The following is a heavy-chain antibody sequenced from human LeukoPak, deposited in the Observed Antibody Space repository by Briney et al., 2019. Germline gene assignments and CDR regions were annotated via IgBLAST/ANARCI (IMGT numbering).Heavy chain of an antibody. Sequence: GGSLRLSCAASGFTFSSYAMCWVRQAPGKGLEWVSTISGSGGSTYYADSVKGRFTISRDNSKNTVFLQMNSLRAEDTAIYYCAKTTRDFMTAVSNWFDPWGQGTLVTVSS. D-gene: IGHD4-17*01. CDR2: ISGSGGST. V-gene: IGHV3-23*01. CDR1: GFTFSSYA. J-gene: IGHJ5*02. CDR3: AKTTRDFMTAVSNWFDP.